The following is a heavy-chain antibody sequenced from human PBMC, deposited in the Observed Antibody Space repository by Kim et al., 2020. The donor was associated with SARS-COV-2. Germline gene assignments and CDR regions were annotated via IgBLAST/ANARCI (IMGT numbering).Heavy chain of an antibody. Sequence: GGSLRLSCAASGFTFSTYPMSWVRQAPGKGLEWVSAISGSGGNTYYADSVKGRFTISRDNSKNTMYLQMNTLRAEDTAVYYCANDKTPCGTSCPYYGMD. D-gene: IGHD2-2*01. CDR3: ANDKTPCGTSCPYYGMD. CDR2: ISGSGGNT. V-gene: IGHV3-23*01. CDR1: GFTFSTYP. J-gene: IGHJ6*01.